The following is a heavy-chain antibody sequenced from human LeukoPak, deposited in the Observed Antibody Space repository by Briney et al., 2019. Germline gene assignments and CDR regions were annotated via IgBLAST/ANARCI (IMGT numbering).Heavy chain of an antibody. D-gene: IGHD3-10*01. V-gene: IGHV4-34*01. J-gene: IGHJ3*02. CDR1: GGSFSGYY. CDR2: INHSGST. Sequence: PSETLSLTCAVYGGSFSGYYWSWIRQPPGKGLEWIGEINHSGSTNYNPSLKSRVTISVDTSKNQFSLKLSSVTAADTAVYYCARDPSNSRGTMVQGVTPHDAFDIWGQGTMVTVSS. CDR3: ARDPSNSRGTMVQGVTPHDAFDI.